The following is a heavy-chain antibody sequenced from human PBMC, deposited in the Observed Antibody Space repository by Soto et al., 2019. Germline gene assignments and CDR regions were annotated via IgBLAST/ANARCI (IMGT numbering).Heavy chain of an antibody. V-gene: IGHV4-4*02. Sequence: SETLSLTCVVSGGSISSSNWWSWVRQPPGKGLEWIGEIYHSGRTNYNPSLKSRVTISLDKSKNQFSLKLSSVTAADTAVYYCARLRTYDIMTAPDYWGQGTLVTVSS. J-gene: IGHJ4*02. CDR3: ARLRTYDIMTAPDY. CDR2: IYHSGRT. CDR1: GGSISSSNW. D-gene: IGHD3-9*01.